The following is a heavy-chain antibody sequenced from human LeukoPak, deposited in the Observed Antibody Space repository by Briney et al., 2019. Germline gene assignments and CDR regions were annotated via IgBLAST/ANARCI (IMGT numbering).Heavy chain of an antibody. CDR1: GGSISSSYW. J-gene: IGHJ5*02. CDR2: MYHSGRT. CDR3: ASRAYYDFWSGSNWFDP. V-gene: IGHV4-4*02. D-gene: IGHD3-3*01. Sequence: SETLFLTCAVSGGSISSSYWWSWVRQPPGKGLEWIGEMYHSGRTNYNPSLKTRVTISVDKSKNQFSLKLSSLTAADTAVYYCASRAYYDFWSGSNWFDPWGQGTLVTVSS.